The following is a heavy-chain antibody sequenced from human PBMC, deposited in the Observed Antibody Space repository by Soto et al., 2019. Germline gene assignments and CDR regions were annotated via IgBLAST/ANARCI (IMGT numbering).Heavy chain of an antibody. V-gene: IGHV4-61*01. J-gene: IGHJ6*02. CDR1: GGSIRSGRYY. CDR3: ARDEQNSYYYYGMDV. CDR2: IYYSGST. Sequence: SETLSLTCSVSGGSIRSGRYYWSWIRQTPGKGLEWIGYIYYSGSTNYNPSLKSRVTISVDTSKNQFSLKMNSVTAADTAVYYCARDEQNSYYYYGMDVWGQGTTVTVSS.